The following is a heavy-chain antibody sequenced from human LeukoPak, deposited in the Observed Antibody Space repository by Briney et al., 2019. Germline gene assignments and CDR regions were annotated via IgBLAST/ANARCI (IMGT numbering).Heavy chain of an antibody. J-gene: IGHJ4*02. D-gene: IGHD6-6*01. CDR3: ARGGSSIAPRRLNLDY. CDR2: TYYRSKWYN. V-gene: IGHV6-1*01. CDR1: GDSVSSNSAA. Sequence: SQTLSLTCAISGDSVSSNSAACNWIRQSPSRGLEWLGRTYYRSKWYNDYAVSVKSRITINPDTSKNQFSLQLNSVTPEDTAVYYCARGGSSIAPRRLNLDYWGQGTLVTVSS.